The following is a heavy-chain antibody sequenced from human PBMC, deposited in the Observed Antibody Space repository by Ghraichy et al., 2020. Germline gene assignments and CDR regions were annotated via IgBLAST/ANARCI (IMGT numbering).Heavy chain of an antibody. V-gene: IGHV4-59*01. J-gene: IGHJ6*02. CDR2: IYYSGST. D-gene: IGHD3-22*01. CDR1: GGSISSYY. CDR3: ARVVKGVQPSAYYYYGMDV. Sequence: SETLSLTCTVSGGSISSYYWSWIRQPPGKGLEWIGYIYYSGSTNYNPSLKSRVTISVDTSKNQFSLKLSSVTAADTAVYYCARVVKGVQPSAYYYYGMDVWGQGTTVTVSS.